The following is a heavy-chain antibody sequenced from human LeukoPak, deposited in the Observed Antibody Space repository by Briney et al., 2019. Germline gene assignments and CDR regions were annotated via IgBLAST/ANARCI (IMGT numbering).Heavy chain of an antibody. V-gene: IGHV4-4*02. CDR2: ISLWGST. J-gene: IGHJ4*02. CDR3: ARHGGYRFDF. Sequence: SETLSLTCAVSGVSISSSKYWSWVRQPPGMGLEWIGQISLWGSTRYNPSLNRRVTISIDKSRNQFSLTLNFVTAADTAFYYCARHGGYRFDFWGQGALVTVSS. D-gene: IGHD3-16*01. CDR1: GVSISSSKY.